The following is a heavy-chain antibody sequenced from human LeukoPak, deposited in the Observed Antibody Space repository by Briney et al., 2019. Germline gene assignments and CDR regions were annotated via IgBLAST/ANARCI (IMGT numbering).Heavy chain of an antibody. CDR3: ARDSTSGGAYYFDY. J-gene: IGHJ4*02. CDR2: ISSSSSYI. V-gene: IGHV3-21*01. D-gene: IGHD2-15*01. Sequence: GGSLRLSCAASGFTFSSYSMNWVRRAPGKGLEWVSSISSSSSYIYYADSVKGRFTISRDNAKNSLYLQMNSLRAEDTAVYYCARDSTSGGAYYFDYWGQGTLVTVSS. CDR1: GFTFSSYS.